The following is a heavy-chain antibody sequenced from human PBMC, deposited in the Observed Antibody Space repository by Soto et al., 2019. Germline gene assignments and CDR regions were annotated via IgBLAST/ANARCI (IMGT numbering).Heavy chain of an antibody. Sequence: ASVKVSCKASGYTFTSYDINWVRQATGQGLEWMGWMNPNSGNTGYAQKFQGRVTMTRNTSISTAYMELSSLRSEDTAVYYCARVFGGADGMDVWGQGTTVTVSS. CDR1: GYTFTSYD. CDR2: MNPNSGNT. V-gene: IGHV1-8*01. J-gene: IGHJ6*02. CDR3: ARVFGGADGMDV. D-gene: IGHD3-3*01.